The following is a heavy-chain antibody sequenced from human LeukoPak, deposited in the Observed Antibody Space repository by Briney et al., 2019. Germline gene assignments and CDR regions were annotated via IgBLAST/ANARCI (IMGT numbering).Heavy chain of an antibody. D-gene: IGHD2-21*02. CDR1: GGTFSAEW. CDR2: INEDGSVK. J-gene: IGHJ4*02. CDR3: AKVPRDSDCY. V-gene: IGHV3-7*01. Sequence: GGSLRLSCAVSGGTFSAEWMAWGRQSPGKGLEWVAEINEDGSVKYYVDSMKRRFTISRDNAKNSLYLQMNSLGAEDTAVYYCAKVPRDSDCYWGQGTLVTVSS.